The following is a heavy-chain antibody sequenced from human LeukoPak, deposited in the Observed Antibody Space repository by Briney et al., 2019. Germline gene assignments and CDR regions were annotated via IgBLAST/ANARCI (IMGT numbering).Heavy chain of an antibody. Sequence: GGSLRLSCAASGFTLSTYWMSWVRQAPGKGLEWVANIKQDGSEKYYVDSVRGRFTISRDNAKNSLYLQMNSLRAEDTAVYYCARGIDFWSGFDYWGQGALVTVSS. D-gene: IGHD3-3*01. J-gene: IGHJ4*02. V-gene: IGHV3-7*01. CDR3: ARGIDFWSGFDY. CDR1: GFTLSTYW. CDR2: IKQDGSEK.